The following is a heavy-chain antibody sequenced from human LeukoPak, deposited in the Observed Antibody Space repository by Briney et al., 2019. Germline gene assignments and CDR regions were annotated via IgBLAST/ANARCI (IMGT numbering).Heavy chain of an antibody. Sequence: SETLSLTCTVSGGSISSYYWSWIRQPAGKGLEWIWRIYTSGSTNYNASLKSRVSMSVDTSKNQFSLKLSSVTAADAAVFYCARENSGSYREFDYWGQGTLVTVSS. J-gene: IGHJ4*02. CDR1: GGSISSYY. CDR2: IYTSGST. D-gene: IGHD1-26*01. CDR3: ARENSGSYREFDY. V-gene: IGHV4-4*07.